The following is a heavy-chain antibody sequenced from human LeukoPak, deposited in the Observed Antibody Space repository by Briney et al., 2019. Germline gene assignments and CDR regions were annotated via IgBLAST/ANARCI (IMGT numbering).Heavy chain of an antibody. CDR2: IRYDGSNK. CDR1: GFTFSSYS. V-gene: IGHV3-30*02. Sequence: GGSLRLSCAASGFTFSSYSMNWVRQAPGKGLEWVAFIRYDGSNKYYADSVKGRFTISRDNSKNTLYLQMNSLRAEDTAVYYCAKDRGLASDYWGQGTLVTVSS. J-gene: IGHJ4*02. D-gene: IGHD3/OR15-3a*01. CDR3: AKDRGLASDY.